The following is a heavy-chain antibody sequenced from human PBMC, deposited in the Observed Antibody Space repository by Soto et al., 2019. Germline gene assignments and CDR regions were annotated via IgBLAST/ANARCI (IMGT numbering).Heavy chain of an antibody. CDR1: GGSFSGYY. Sequence: SETLSLTCAVYGGSFSGYYWSWISQPPGKGLEWVGEINHSGSPNYNPSLKSRVTISVDMSKNKFSLMLSSGTAADTAVYYCARGDPIGGIAAAGTSRAEYFQHWGQGTLVTVSS. V-gene: IGHV4-34*01. J-gene: IGHJ1*01. CDR3: ARGDPIGGIAAAGTSRAEYFQH. CDR2: INHSGSP. D-gene: IGHD6-13*01.